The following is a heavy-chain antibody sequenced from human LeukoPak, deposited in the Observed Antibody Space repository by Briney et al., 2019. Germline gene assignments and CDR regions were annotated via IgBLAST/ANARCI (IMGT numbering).Heavy chain of an antibody. D-gene: IGHD3-3*01. J-gene: IGHJ5*02. V-gene: IGHV4-59*01. CDR1: GGSISSYN. Sequence: PSETLSLTCTVSGGSISSYNWSWIRQPPGKGLEWIGYIYYSGSTNYNPSLKSRVTISVDTSKNQFSLKLSSVTAADTAVYYCARDAGQQEWLLSWGQGTLVTVSS. CDR2: IYYSGST. CDR3: ARDAGQQEWLLS.